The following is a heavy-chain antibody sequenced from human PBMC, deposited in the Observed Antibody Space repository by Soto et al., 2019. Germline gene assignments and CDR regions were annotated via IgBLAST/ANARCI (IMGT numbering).Heavy chain of an antibody. CDR2: ISYDGSNK. J-gene: IGHJ4*02. Sequence: PGGSLRLSCAASGFTFSSYGMHWARQAPGKGLEWVAVISYDGSNKYYADSVKGRFTISRDNSKNTLYLQMNSLRAEDTAVYYCAKDTSSGNLFDYWGQGTLVTVSS. CDR3: AKDTSSGNLFDY. V-gene: IGHV3-30*18. D-gene: IGHD3-22*01. CDR1: GFTFSSYG.